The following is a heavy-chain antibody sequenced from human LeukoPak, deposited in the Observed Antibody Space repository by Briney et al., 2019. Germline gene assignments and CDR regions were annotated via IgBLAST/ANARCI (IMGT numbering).Heavy chain of an antibody. Sequence: ASVKVSCKASGFTFTSSAVQWVRQARGQRLEWIGWIVVGSGNTNYAQKFQERVTITRDMSTSTAYMELSSLRSEDTAVYYCAALINGSGSFVWFDLWGQGTLVTVSS. J-gene: IGHJ5*02. CDR2: IVVGSGNT. CDR3: AALINGSGSFVWFDL. CDR1: GFTFTSSA. D-gene: IGHD3-10*01. V-gene: IGHV1-58*01.